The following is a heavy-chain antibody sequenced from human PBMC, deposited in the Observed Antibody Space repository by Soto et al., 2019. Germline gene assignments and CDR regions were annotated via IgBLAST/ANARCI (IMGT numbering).Heavy chain of an antibody. D-gene: IGHD2-21*01. Sequence: SETLSLTCTVSGDSVSSGSYYWSWIRQPPGKGLEWIGRIYDSRSINYNPSLKSRVTISVDTSKNQFSLKLSSVTAADTAIYYCARDYGVYSIDFYYGMDVWGQGTRVTVSS. CDR1: GDSVSSGSYY. J-gene: IGHJ6*02. CDR2: IYDSRSI. V-gene: IGHV4-61*01. CDR3: ARDYGVYSIDFYYGMDV.